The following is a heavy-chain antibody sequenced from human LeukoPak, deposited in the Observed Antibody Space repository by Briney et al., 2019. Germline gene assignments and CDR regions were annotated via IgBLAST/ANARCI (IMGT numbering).Heavy chain of an antibody. J-gene: IGHJ4*02. D-gene: IGHD2-8*01. CDR3: ARGPLYVYYFDY. CDR1: GYTFTSYD. V-gene: IGHV1-8*03. CDR2: MNPNSGNT. Sequence: ASVKVSCKASGYTFTSYDINWVRQATGQGLEWMGWMNPNSGNTGYAQKFQGRVTITADKSTSTAYMELSSLRSEDTAVYYCARGPLYVYYFDYWGQGTLVTVSS.